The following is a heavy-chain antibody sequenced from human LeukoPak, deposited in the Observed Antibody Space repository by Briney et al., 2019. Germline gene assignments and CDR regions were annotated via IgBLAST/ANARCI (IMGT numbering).Heavy chain of an antibody. CDR1: GFTFSTYW. CDR2: INSDGSST. J-gene: IGHJ4*02. V-gene: IGHV3-74*01. D-gene: IGHD5-12*01. CDR3: AREVATFDY. Sequence: GGSLRLSCAASGFTFSTYWMHWVRQAPGKGLVWVSRINSDGSSTSYADSVKGRFTISRDNAKNTLYVQMNSLRVEDTAVYYCAREVATFDYWGQGTLVPVSS.